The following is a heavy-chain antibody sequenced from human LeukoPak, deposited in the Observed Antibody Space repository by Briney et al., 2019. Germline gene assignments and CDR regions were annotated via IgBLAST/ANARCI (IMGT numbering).Heavy chain of an antibody. Sequence: SGGSLRLSCAASGFSFSTYSMNWVRQAPGKGLEWVSSISRNSRYIYYADSMRGRFTISRDNAKNSLYLQMNSLKPEDTAVYYCARVAEAAAFDSWGQGTLVTVSS. CDR2: ISRNSRYI. J-gene: IGHJ4*02. CDR3: ARVAEAAAFDS. CDR1: GFSFSTYS. V-gene: IGHV3-21*06. D-gene: IGHD6-13*01.